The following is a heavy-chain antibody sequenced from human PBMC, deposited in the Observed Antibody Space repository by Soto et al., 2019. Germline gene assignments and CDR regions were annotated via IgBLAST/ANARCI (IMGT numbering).Heavy chain of an antibody. Sequence: ASVKVSCKASGYIFTTYSMHWVRQAPGQRLEWMGWINGGKDNIKYSQKFQGRVTITADKSTNTAYMELSSLRSEDTAVYYCGRAPAYSSGSQINYGMDVWGQGTTVTVSS. CDR2: INGGKDNI. V-gene: IGHV1-3*01. CDR1: GYIFTTYS. CDR3: GRAPAYSSGSQINYGMDV. J-gene: IGHJ6*02. D-gene: IGHD6-19*01.